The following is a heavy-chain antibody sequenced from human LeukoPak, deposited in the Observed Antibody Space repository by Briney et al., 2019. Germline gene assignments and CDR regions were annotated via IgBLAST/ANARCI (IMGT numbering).Heavy chain of an antibody. CDR3: ARDRYYDNSGYDY. J-gene: IGHJ4*02. D-gene: IGHD3-22*01. CDR2: VYHSGIT. CDR1: GYSISSGYY. Sequence: SETLSLTCIVSGYSISSGYYWGWIRQPPGQGLEWIGSVYHSGITFYTPSLKSRVTISADTSKNQFSLKLSSVTAADTAFYYCARDRYYDNSGYDYWGQGALVTVSS. V-gene: IGHV4-38-2*02.